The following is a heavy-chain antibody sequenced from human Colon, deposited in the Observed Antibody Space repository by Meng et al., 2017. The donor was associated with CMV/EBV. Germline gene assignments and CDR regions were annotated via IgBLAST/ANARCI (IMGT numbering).Heavy chain of an antibody. CDR2: ISSSSSHK. J-gene: IGHJ4*02. D-gene: IGHD6-6*01. CDR1: GFSFSSYS. V-gene: IGHV3-21*01. Sequence: GGSLRLSCAASGFSFSSYSMNWVRQAPGKGLEWVSSISSSSSHKYYAESVKARFTISRDNAKNPLYLQMNSLRVEDTAVDYCARDPSSSSGPDYFDYWGQGTLVTVSS. CDR3: ARDPSSSSGPDYFDY.